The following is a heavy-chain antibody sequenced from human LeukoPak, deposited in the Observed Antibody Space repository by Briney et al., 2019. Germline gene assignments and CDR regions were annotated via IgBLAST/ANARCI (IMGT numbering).Heavy chain of an antibody. CDR3: ARGLTDVVY. Sequence: GGSLRLSCAASGFTFSTYSMSWVRQAPGKGLEWVANIKQDGSEKYYVDAVKGRFTISRDNAKNSLYLQMNSLRAEDTAVHYCARGLTDVVYWGQGTLVTVSS. V-gene: IGHV3-7*04. CDR2: IKQDGSEK. J-gene: IGHJ4*02. CDR1: GFTFSTYS.